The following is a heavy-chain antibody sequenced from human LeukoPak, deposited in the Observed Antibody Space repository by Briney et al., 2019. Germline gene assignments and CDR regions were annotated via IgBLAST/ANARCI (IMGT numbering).Heavy chain of an antibody. CDR3: AKPRYYDSSGYPRFGRGPIDY. Sequence: GGSLRLSCAASGFTFSSYGMHWVRQAPGKGLEWVAVISYDGSNKYYADSVKGRFTISRDNSKNTLYLQMNGLRAEDTAVYYCAKPRYYDSSGYPRFGRGPIDYWGQGTLVTVSS. CDR1: GFTFSSYG. V-gene: IGHV3-30*18. J-gene: IGHJ4*02. CDR2: ISYDGSNK. D-gene: IGHD3-22*01.